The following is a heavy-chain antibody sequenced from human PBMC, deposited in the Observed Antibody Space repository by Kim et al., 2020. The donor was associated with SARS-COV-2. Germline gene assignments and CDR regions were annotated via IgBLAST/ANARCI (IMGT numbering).Heavy chain of an antibody. J-gene: IGHJ6*02. Sequence: YADAVKGRFTLTRDNSKNTLYLQMNSLRAEDTAVYYCARDLHYYYYGMDVWGQGTTVTVSS. V-gene: IGHV3-30*01. CDR3: ARDLHYYYYGMDV.